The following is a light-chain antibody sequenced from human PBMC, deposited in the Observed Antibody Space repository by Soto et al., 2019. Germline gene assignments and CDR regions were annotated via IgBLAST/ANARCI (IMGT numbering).Light chain of an antibody. Sequence: ALQLTQSPSSLSASVGDRVTITCRASQGISSALAWYQQKPGKAPKLLIYDASSLESGVPSRFSGSGSGTDFTLTISSLQPEDCATSYCQQFNSYLSLTFGGGTKVEIK. V-gene: IGKV1-13*02. CDR3: QQFNSYLSLT. J-gene: IGKJ4*01. CDR2: DAS. CDR1: QGISSA.